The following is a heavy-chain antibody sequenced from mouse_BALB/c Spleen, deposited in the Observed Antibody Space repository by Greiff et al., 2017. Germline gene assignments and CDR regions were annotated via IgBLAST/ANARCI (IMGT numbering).Heavy chain of an antibody. Sequence: QVQLQQPGAELVRPGASVKLSCKASGYTFTSYWINWVKQRPGQGLEWIGNIYPSDSYTNYNQKFKDKATLTVDKSSSTAYMQLSSPTSEDSAVYYCTRYDYDDGSDYWGKGTTLTVSS. V-gene: IGHV1-69*02. J-gene: IGHJ2*01. CDR2: IYPSDSYT. CDR3: TRYDYDDGSDY. D-gene: IGHD2-4*01. CDR1: GYTFTSYW.